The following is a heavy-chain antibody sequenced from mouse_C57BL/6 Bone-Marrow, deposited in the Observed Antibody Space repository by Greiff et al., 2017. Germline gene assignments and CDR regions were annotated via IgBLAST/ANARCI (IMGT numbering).Heavy chain of an antibody. J-gene: IGHJ2*01. CDR2: IYPRSGNT. CDR3: ARGGQVREYYFDY. CDR1: GYTFTSYG. Sequence: QVQLQQSGAELARPGASVKLSCKASGYTFTSYGISWVKQRTGQGLEWIGEIYPRSGNTYYNEKFKGKATLTADKSSSTAYVELRSLTSEDSAVYFCARGGQVREYYFDYWGQGTTLTVSS. D-gene: IGHD3-2*02. V-gene: IGHV1-81*01.